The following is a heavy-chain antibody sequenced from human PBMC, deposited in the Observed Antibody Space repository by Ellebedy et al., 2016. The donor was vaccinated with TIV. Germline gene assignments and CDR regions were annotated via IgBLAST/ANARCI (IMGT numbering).Heavy chain of an antibody. CDR1: GDTFSRYA. CDR3: ARREVSYYNSDFDY. V-gene: IGHV1-69*10. CDR2: IIAVLPIP. D-gene: IGHD3-10*01. J-gene: IGHJ4*02. Sequence: AASVKVSCKASGDTFSRYAISWVRQAPGQGLEWMGGIIAVLPIPNYAQKFQGRVTITADQSTNTAYMELSSLRSEDTAVYYCARREVSYYNSDFDYWGQGTLVTVSS.